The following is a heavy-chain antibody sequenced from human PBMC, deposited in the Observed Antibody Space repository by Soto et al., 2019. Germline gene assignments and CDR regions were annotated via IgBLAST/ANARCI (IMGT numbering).Heavy chain of an antibody. D-gene: IGHD3-22*01. J-gene: IGHJ5*02. CDR1: GGSISSGGYS. CDR3: ARAGYYDSNGRFDP. V-gene: IGHV4-30-2*01. Sequence: PSETLSLTCAASGGSISSGGYSWSWIRQPPGKGLEWIGYIYHSGSTYYNPSLKSRVTISVDRSKNQFSLKLSSVTAADTAVYYCARAGYYDSNGRFDPWGQGTLVTVSS. CDR2: IYHSGST.